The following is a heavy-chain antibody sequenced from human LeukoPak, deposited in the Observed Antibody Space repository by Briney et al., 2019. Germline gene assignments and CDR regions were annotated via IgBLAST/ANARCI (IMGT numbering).Heavy chain of an antibody. CDR3: VKALGYCSRGRCLAFEI. Sequence: GGSLRLSCSASGFTFSHYSMHWVRQAPGKGLEYVSAISSNGGSTYYADSVKGRFTISRDNSKNTLYLQMSSLRAEDTAVYYCVKALGYCSRGRCLAFEIWGQGTMVTVSS. V-gene: IGHV3-64D*06. CDR1: GFTFSHYS. J-gene: IGHJ3*02. D-gene: IGHD2-15*01. CDR2: ISSNGGST.